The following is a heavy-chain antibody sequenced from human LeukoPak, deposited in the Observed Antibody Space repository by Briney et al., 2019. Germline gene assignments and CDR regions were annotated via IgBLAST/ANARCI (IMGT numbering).Heavy chain of an antibody. J-gene: IGHJ4*02. D-gene: IGHD3-22*01. CDR3: AKGLHWINYYDSSGYDY. V-gene: IGHV3-23*01. CDR2: ISGSGGST. Sequence: GGSLRLSCAASGFTFSSYAMSWVRQAPGKGLEWVSAISGSGGSTYYADSVKGRFTISRGNSKNTLYLQMNSLRAEDTAVYYCAKGLHWINYYDSSGYDYWGQGTLVTVSS. CDR1: GFTFSSYA.